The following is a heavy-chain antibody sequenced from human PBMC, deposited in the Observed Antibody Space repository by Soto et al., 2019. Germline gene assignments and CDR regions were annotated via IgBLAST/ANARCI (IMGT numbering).Heavy chain of an antibody. CDR3: AGLRGYAGSPIDY. D-gene: IGHD2-15*01. Sequence: SETLSLTCTVSGGSIISGYWSWIRQPPGKGLESIGYISYSGNTNYNPSLKSRVTMSVDTPKNQFSLRLSSVTTADTAVYYCAGLRGYAGSPIDYWGQGTLVTVSS. CDR2: ISYSGNT. CDR1: GGSIISGY. V-gene: IGHV4-59*01. J-gene: IGHJ4*02.